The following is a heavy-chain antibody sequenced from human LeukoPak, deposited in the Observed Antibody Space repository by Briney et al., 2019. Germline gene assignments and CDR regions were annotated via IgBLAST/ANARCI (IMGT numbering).Heavy chain of an antibody. CDR3: ARRGSSGYYYRSYYFDY. V-gene: IGHV4-59*08. D-gene: IGHD3-22*01. Sequence: KPSETLSFTCTVTGGSISSYYWSWIRQPPGKGLEWIGYIYYSGSTNYNPSLKSRVTISVDTSKNQFSLKLSSVTAADTAVYYCARRGSSGYYYRSYYFDYWGQGTLVTVSS. CDR1: GGSISSYY. CDR2: IYYSGST. J-gene: IGHJ4*02.